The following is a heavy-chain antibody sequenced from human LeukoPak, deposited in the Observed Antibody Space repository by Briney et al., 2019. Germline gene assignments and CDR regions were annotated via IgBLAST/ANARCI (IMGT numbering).Heavy chain of an antibody. CDR3: ARRGQQLVRYYYYGMDV. J-gene: IGHJ6*02. Sequence: GESLKISCKGSGYSFTSYWIGCVRQMPGKGLEWMGIIYPGDSDTRYSPSFQGQVTISADKSISTAYLQWSSLKASDTAMYYCARRGQQLVRYYYYGMDVWGQGTTVTVSS. CDR2: IYPGDSDT. D-gene: IGHD6-13*01. V-gene: IGHV5-51*01. CDR1: GYSFTSYW.